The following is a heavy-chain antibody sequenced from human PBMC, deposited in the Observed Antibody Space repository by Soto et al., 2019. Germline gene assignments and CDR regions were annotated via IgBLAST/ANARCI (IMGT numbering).Heavy chain of an antibody. CDR2: IYHSGST. V-gene: IGHV4-30-2*01. J-gene: IGHJ4*02. Sequence: LRLSCATSGFSFSSNSMSWIRQPPGKGLEWIGYIYHSGSTYYNPSLKSRVTISVDRSKNQFSLKLSSVTAADTAVYYCARGYSYGYQPFDYWGQGTLVTVSS. CDR1: GFSFSSNS. CDR3: ARGYSYGYQPFDY. D-gene: IGHD5-18*01.